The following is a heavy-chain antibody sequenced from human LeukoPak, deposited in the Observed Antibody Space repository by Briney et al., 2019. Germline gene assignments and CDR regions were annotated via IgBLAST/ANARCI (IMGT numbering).Heavy chain of an antibody. CDR2: IIPIFGTA. J-gene: IGHJ3*02. V-gene: IGHV1-69*05. Sequence: SVKVSCKASGGTFSSYAISWVRQAPGQGLEWMGGIIPIFGTANYAQKFQGRVTITTDESTSTAYKELSSLRSEDTAVYYCARAPTTVVTPCPYAFDIWGQGTMVTVSS. CDR1: GGTFSSYA. D-gene: IGHD4-23*01. CDR3: ARAPTTVVTPCPYAFDI.